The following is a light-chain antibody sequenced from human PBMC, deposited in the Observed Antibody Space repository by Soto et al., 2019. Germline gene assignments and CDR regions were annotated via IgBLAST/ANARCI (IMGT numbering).Light chain of an antibody. CDR1: QSISTY. V-gene: IGKV1-39*01. CDR3: QQSYMDPIT. CDR2: DAS. Sequence: DIQMTQSPSSLSASIGNRVTITCRASQSISTYLNWYQKKPGKAPNLLIYDASRLQSGVPSRFSGSGGGTDFTLSISSVQPEDFATYFCQQSYMDPITFGQGTRLEL. J-gene: IGKJ5*01.